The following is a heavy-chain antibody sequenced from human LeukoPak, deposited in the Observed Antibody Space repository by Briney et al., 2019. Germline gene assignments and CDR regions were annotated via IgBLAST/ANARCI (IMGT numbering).Heavy chain of an antibody. CDR3: ARGLPFYGSGSWDFGYFDY. Sequence: GASVKVSCKASGYTFTSYAMHWVRQAPGQRLEWMGWINAGNGNTKYSQKFQGRVTITRDTSASTAYMELSSLRSEDTAVYYCARGLPFYGSGSWDFGYFDYWGQGTLVTVSS. CDR2: INAGNGNT. D-gene: IGHD3-10*01. V-gene: IGHV1-3*01. CDR1: GYTFTSYA. J-gene: IGHJ4*02.